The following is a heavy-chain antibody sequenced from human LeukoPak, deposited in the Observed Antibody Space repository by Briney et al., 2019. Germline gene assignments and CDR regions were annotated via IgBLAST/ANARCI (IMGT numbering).Heavy chain of an antibody. J-gene: IGHJ4*02. V-gene: IGHV3-20*04. CDR3: AGVLYGDYPFDY. CDR2: INWNGGST. CDR1: GFTFDDYD. D-gene: IGHD4-17*01. Sequence: GGSLRLSCAASGFTFDDYDMSWVRQAPGKGLEWVSGINWNGGSTGYADSVKGRFTISRDNAKNSLYLQMNSLRAEDTALYYCAGVLYGDYPFDYWGQGTLVTVSS.